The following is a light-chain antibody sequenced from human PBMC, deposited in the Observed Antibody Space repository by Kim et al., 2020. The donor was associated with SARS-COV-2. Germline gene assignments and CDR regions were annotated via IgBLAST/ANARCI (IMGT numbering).Light chain of an antibody. V-gene: IGLV1-47*01. CDR2: RNK. CDR3: AAWDDSLSGVV. CDR1: NSNIKNNY. Sequence: QLVLTQPPSASGTPGQGVVISCSGSNSNIKNNYVYWYHQLPGTAPKLLIYRNKQRPSGVPDRFSGSKSGTSASLAISGLRSDDEADYYCAAWDDSLSGVVFGGGTQLTVL. J-gene: IGLJ2*01.